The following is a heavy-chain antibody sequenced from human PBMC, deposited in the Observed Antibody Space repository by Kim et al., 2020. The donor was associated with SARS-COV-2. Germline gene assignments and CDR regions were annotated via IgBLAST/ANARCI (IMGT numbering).Heavy chain of an antibody. J-gene: IGHJ4*02. CDR3: ARVGSQCWSSSTSCYFDY. V-gene: IGHV4-59*01. Sequence: RSRVTISVDTSKNQFSLKLSSVTAADTAVYYCARVGSQCWSSSTSCYFDYWGQGTLVTVSS. D-gene: IGHD2-2*01.